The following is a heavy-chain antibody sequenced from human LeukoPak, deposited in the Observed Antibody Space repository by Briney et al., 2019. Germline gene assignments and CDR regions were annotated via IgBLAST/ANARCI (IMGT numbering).Heavy chain of an antibody. J-gene: IGHJ6*03. CDR1: GFTFSSYA. CDR3: ARDPAITMVRGVITRPYYYYMDA. CDR2: ISYDGSNK. Sequence: PGGSLRLSSAASGFTFSSYAMHWVRQAPGKGLEWVAVISYDGSNKYYADSVKGRFTISRDNSKNTLYLQMNSLRAEDTAVYYCARDPAITMVRGVITRPYYYYMDAWGKGTTVTVSS. V-gene: IGHV3-30*04. D-gene: IGHD3-10*01.